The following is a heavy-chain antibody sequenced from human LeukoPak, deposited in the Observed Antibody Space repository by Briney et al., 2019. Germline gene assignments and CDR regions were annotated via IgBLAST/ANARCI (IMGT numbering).Heavy chain of an antibody. Sequence: AGGSLRLSCAASGFTFSSYGMNWVRQAPGKGLEWVSSISSSSSYIYYADSVKGRFTISRDNAKNSLYLQMNSLRAEDTAVYYCARDPRYYYDSSGYYYPYYFDYWGQGTLVTVSS. CDR2: ISSSSSYI. D-gene: IGHD3-22*01. V-gene: IGHV3-21*01. CDR3: ARDPRYYYDSSGYYYPYYFDY. J-gene: IGHJ4*02. CDR1: GFTFSSYG.